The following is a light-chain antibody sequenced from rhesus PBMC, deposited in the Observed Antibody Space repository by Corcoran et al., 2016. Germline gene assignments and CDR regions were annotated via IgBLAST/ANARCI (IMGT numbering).Light chain of an antibody. Sequence: DIQMTQSPSSLSASVGDTVTITCRASQGISNYLAWYQQQPGKAPKPLIYSASILESGVPSRFSGSGSGTDCTLTISSLQPDDFAIYYCQQHKSFPVAFGQGTKVEIK. CDR3: QQHKSFPVA. J-gene: IGKJ1*01. V-gene: IGKV1S14*01. CDR2: SAS. CDR1: QGISNY.